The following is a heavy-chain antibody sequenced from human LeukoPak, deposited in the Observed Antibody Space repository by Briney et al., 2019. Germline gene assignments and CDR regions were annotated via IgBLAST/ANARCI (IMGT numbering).Heavy chain of an antibody. Sequence: SGGSLRLSCAASGFTFDDFAMHWVRQAPGKGLEWVSGISWNSGIIGYADSVKGRFTISRDNSKNTLYLQMNSLRAEDTAVYYCAKAGVWFGEYYFDYWGQGTLVTVSS. D-gene: IGHD3-10*01. J-gene: IGHJ4*02. V-gene: IGHV3-9*01. CDR3: AKAGVWFGEYYFDY. CDR1: GFTFDDFA. CDR2: ISWNSGII.